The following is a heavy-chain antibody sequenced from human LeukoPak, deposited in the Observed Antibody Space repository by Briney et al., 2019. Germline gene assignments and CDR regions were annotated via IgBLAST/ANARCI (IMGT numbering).Heavy chain of an antibody. CDR3: ARDLVVRGVTLSYFYYYGMDV. CDR2: IRQDGSEK. V-gene: IGHV3-7*01. D-gene: IGHD3-10*01. Sequence: GGSLRLSCAASGFTFSSYWMSWVRQAPGKGLEGVANIRQDGSEKFYADSVKGRFTISRDNAKNSLYLQMNSLRAEDTAVYYCARDLVVRGVTLSYFYYYGMDVWGQGATVTVSS. CDR1: GFTFSSYW. J-gene: IGHJ6*02.